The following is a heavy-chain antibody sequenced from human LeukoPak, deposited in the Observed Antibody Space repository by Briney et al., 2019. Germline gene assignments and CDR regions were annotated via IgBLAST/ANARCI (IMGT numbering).Heavy chain of an antibody. D-gene: IGHD6-19*01. CDR2: MYYSGST. V-gene: IGHV4-59*08. CDR1: GGSMSSYY. CDR3: GRVSQQWLGPVDY. J-gene: IGHJ4*02. Sequence: KPSQTLSLNCTVSGGSMSSYYWSWTRQPPGKGLEWIGYMYYSGSTNYNPTLKSRVTTSVDTSKNHFSLKLSSVTAADTAVYYCGRVSQQWLGPVDYWGQGTLVTVSS.